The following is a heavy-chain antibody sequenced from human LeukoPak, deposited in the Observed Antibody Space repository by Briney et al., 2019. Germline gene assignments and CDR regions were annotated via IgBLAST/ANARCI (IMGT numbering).Heavy chain of an antibody. CDR2: IIPIFGTA. V-gene: IGHV1-69*13. Sequence: SVKVSCKASGDTFSSYTIRWVRQAPGQGLEWMGGIIPIFGTANYAQKFQGRVTITADESTSTAYMELSSLRSEDTAVYYCAGTGYSRSWDFDYWGQGTLVTVSS. D-gene: IGHD6-13*01. CDR3: AGTGYSRSWDFDY. CDR1: GDTFSSYT. J-gene: IGHJ4*02.